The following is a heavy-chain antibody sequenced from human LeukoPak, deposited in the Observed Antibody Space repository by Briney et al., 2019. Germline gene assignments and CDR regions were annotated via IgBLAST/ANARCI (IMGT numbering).Heavy chain of an antibody. CDR2: ASSDGRA. J-gene: IGHJ4*02. Sequence: GGSLRLSCAASGFTLSDSGMNWVRQPPGKGLEWVSGASSDGRAYYGDSVKGRFTVSRDNFKNTLNLQMNNLRAEDTARYYCARSSLGRGVSGFGYWGQGTVVTVSS. CDR3: ARSSLGRGVSGFGY. D-gene: IGHD3-10*01. CDR1: GFTLSDSG. V-gene: IGHV3-23*01.